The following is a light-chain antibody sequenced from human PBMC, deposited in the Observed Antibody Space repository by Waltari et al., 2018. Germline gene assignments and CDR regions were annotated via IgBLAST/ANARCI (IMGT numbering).Light chain of an antibody. Sequence: EIVMTQSPATLSVSPGERATLSCRASQTIDSNLVWYQQKPGQAPRLLIYGASTRATRIPARFSGSGSGTEFSLTISSLQSEDFAVYYCQQYDKWPRTFGQGTKVEIK. CDR3: QQYDKWPRT. CDR1: QTIDSN. V-gene: IGKV3-15*01. J-gene: IGKJ1*01. CDR2: GAS.